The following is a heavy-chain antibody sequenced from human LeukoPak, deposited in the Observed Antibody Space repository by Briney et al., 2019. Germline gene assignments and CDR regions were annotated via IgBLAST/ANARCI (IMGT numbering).Heavy chain of an antibody. CDR2: IYPDDSDT. CDR3: ARHYPGGDYFIED. CDR1: GYSFTSYW. D-gene: IGHD4-17*01. V-gene: IGHV5-51*01. J-gene: IGHJ4*02. Sequence: GESLKISCKVSGYSFTSYWIGWARQMPGKGLEWVGIIYPDDSDTRYSPSVQDQVTISADKSISTAYLQWSSLKASDTAMYYCARHYPGGDYFIEDWGQGTLVTVSS.